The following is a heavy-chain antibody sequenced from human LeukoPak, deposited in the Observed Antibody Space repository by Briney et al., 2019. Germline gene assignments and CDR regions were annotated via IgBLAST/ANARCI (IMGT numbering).Heavy chain of an antibody. CDR2: IRSKAYGGTT. Sequence: GGSLRLSCTASGFTFGDYAMSWFRQAPGKGLEWVGFIRSKAYGGTTEYAASVKGRFTISRDDSKSIAYLQMNSLKTEDTAVYYCTRDVAEAVAGNYYCYYMDVWGKGTTVTVSS. CDR1: GFTFGDYA. J-gene: IGHJ6*03. D-gene: IGHD6-19*01. V-gene: IGHV3-49*03. CDR3: TRDVAEAVAGNYYCYYMDV.